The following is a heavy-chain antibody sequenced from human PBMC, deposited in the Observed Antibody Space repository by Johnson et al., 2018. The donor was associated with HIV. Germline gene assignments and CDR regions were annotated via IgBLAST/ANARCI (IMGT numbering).Heavy chain of an antibody. CDR2: ISFSDSTI. Sequence: VQLVESGGGLVKPGGSLRLSCAASGFTLSDFYMSWIRQAPGKGPEWLSYISFSDSTIYSADSVQGRFTISRDNAKNSLYLQMNSLRAEDTAVYYCARSKDCSGGSCPDGFDIWGQGTMVIVS. CDR3: ARSKDCSGGSCPDGFDI. CDR1: GFTLSDFY. J-gene: IGHJ3*02. D-gene: IGHD2-15*01. V-gene: IGHV3-11*04.